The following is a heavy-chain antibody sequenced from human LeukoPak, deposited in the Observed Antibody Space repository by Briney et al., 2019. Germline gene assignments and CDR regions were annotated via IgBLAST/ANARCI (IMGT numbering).Heavy chain of an antibody. CDR1: GYDFVNYY. CDR3: ARRRSGVHPCTSSTCPFYFDF. CDR2: IYPAHSEI. D-gene: IGHD2-2*01. Sequence: GESLKISCQASGYDFVNYYIGWVRQVPGKGLEWMGIIYPAHSEIKYNPSFQGRVTFSTDESSSSAFLQWHSLVASDTAIYYCARRRSGVHPCTSSTCPFYFDFWGQGTLVTVSS. V-gene: IGHV5-51*01. J-gene: IGHJ4*02.